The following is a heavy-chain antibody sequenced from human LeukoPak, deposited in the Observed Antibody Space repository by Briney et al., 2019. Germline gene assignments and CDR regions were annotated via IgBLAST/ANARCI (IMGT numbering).Heavy chain of an antibody. J-gene: IGHJ4*02. CDR3: AKDSFSSR. CDR1: GFTFSSDS. CDR2: ISGSGVST. Sequence: PGGSLRLSCAASGFTFSSDSITWVRQAPGKGLEWVSTISGSGVSTFYADSVKGRFTISRDNSKNTLYLHMNSLSAEDTAVYYCAKDSFSSRWGQGTLVTVSS. D-gene: IGHD2-2*01. V-gene: IGHV3-23*01.